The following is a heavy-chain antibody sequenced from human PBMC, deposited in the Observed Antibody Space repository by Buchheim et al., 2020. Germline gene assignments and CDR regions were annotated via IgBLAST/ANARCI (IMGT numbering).Heavy chain of an antibody. Sequence: QEQLVQSGGGVVQPGRSLSLSFGASGFDFGAYAMHWVRQAPGKGLEWLTVISYDGRNRWYRDSVKGRFTVSRDNSKKSLHLQMNSLRPEDSAVYYCAKDVRLGQLSNLKVYGMDVWGHGTT. CDR3: AKDVRLGQLSNLKVYGMDV. D-gene: IGHD3-16*02. J-gene: IGHJ6*02. V-gene: IGHV3-30*18. CDR2: ISYDGRNR. CDR1: GFDFGAYA.